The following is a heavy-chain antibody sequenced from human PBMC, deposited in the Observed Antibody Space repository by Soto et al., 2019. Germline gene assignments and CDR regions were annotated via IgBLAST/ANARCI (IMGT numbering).Heavy chain of an antibody. CDR1: GFSFTSYT. V-gene: IGHV3-21*01. J-gene: IGHJ4*02. D-gene: IGHD2-15*01. CDR2: ISAGGRSI. CDR3: ARDLFESPVVVAATNVAGY. Sequence: PGGSLRLSCAASGFSFTSYTMNWVRQAPGKGLEWVASISAGGRSIYYADSLKGRSTVSRDNAKSSLYLQMNSLRAEDTAVYYCARDLFESPVVVAATNVAGYWGQGTLVTVSS.